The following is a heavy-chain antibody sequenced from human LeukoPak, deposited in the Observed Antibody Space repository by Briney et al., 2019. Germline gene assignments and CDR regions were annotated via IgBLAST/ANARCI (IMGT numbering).Heavy chain of an antibody. CDR3: ARLNGGSVVVPAARRNNWFDP. Sequence: ASVKVSCKVSGYTLTELSMHWVRQAPGKGLEWMGGFDPEDGETIYAQKFQGRVTMTEDTSTDTAYMELSSLRSEDTAIYYCARLNGGSVVVPAARRNNWFDPWGQGTLVTVSS. CDR2: FDPEDGET. CDR1: GYTLTELS. J-gene: IGHJ5*02. V-gene: IGHV1-24*01. D-gene: IGHD2-2*01.